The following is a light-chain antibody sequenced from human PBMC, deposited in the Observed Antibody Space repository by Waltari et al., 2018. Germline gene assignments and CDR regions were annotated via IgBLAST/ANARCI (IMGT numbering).Light chain of an antibody. CDR1: QHIPNF. V-gene: IGKV1-33*01. CDR3: QQYDNLPVT. CDR2: AVS. Sequence: DSQMTQSPSSLSASVGDKVTITCQASQHIPNFLNWYQQKPGKAPQLLIYAVSNLEPGVPSRVSGSASGTDFTLTITSLQPEDFGTYFCQQYDNLPVTFGGGTRVEV. J-gene: IGKJ4*01.